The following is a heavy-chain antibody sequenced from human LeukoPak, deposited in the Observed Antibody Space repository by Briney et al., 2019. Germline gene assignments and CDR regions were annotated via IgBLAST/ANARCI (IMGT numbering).Heavy chain of an antibody. CDR1: GYTFTSYD. Sequence: GASVKVSCKASGYTFTSYDINWVRQATGQGLEWMGWMNPNSGDTGYAQKLQGRVTMTTDTSTSTAYMELRSLRSDDTAVYYCARDPSQGYCSSTSCYDYWGQGTLVTVSS. D-gene: IGHD2-2*01. V-gene: IGHV1-8*01. CDR3: ARDPSQGYCSSTSCYDY. CDR2: MNPNSGDT. J-gene: IGHJ4*02.